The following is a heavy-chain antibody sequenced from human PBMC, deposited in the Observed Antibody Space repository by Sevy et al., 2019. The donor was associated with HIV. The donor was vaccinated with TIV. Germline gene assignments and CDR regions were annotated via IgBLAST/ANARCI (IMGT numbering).Heavy chain of an antibody. D-gene: IGHD6-13*01. CDR1: GFTLNSYW. J-gene: IGHJ4*02. CDR2: IKQDGIVK. CDR3: VRAIAADGSF. V-gene: IGHV3-7*01. Sequence: GGSLRLSCVASGFTLNSYWMSWVRQAPGKGLEWVANIKQDGIVKYYVNSVKGRFTISRDNARNLLYLQMNSLRVEDTALYYCVRAIAADGSFWGQGTLVTVSS.